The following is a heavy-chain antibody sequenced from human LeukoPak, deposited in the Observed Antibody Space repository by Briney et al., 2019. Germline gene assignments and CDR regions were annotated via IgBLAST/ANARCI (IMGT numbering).Heavy chain of an antibody. CDR1: GFTFSSYW. CDR2: INLDGSEK. Sequence: GGSLRLSCAASGFTFSSYWMSWARQAPGKGLEWVANINLDGSEKNYVDSVKGRFTISRDNARKSLYLQMNSLRAEDTAVYYCARDPLALHYYYYMDVWGIGTTVTVSS. CDR3: ARDPLALHYYYYMDV. J-gene: IGHJ6*03. V-gene: IGHV3-7*01.